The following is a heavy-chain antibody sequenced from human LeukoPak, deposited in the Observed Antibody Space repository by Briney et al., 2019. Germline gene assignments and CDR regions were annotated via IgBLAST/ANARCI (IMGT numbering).Heavy chain of an antibody. J-gene: IGHJ4*02. Sequence: PGGSLRLSCAASGFTFSNAWMTWVRQAPGKGLEWVSSIGSGGTTHYADSVKGRFTISRDNSKNTLFLQMNSLRAEDTAVYYCAKYFYDSSTYSFDYWGQGTLVTVSS. V-gene: IGHV3-23*01. CDR1: GFTFSNAW. D-gene: IGHD3-22*01. CDR2: IGSGGTT. CDR3: AKYFYDSSTYSFDY.